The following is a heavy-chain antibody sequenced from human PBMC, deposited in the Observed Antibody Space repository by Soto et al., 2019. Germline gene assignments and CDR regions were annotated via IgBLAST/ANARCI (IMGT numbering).Heavy chain of an antibody. J-gene: IGHJ4*02. CDR1: GFNFHTYT. CDR3: ARGDGTGLHSSGWSPRF. CDR2: ISGTSETI. Sequence: DVQLVESGGGLVKPGGSLRLSCAASGFNFHTYTMTWVRQAPGKGLEWVSYISGTSETIFYADSVKGRFTISRDNAKNSLYLQMNSLRVEDTAVYYCARGDGTGLHSSGWSPRFWGQGTLVTVSS. V-gene: IGHV3-48*01. D-gene: IGHD6-13*01.